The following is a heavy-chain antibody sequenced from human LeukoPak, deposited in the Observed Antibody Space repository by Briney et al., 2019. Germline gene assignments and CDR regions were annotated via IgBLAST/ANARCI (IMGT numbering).Heavy chain of an antibody. CDR2: IIPIFGTA. V-gene: IGHV1-69*13. CDR3: ARDSANFMIVRKNYYYGMDV. J-gene: IGHJ6*02. Sequence: TSVNVSCTVSGGTFSSYAISWVRQAPGQGLEWMGGIIPIFGTANYAQKFQGRVTITADESTSTAYMELSSLRSEDTAVYYCARDSANFMIVRKNYYYGMDVWGQGTTVTVSS. CDR1: GGTFSSYA. D-gene: IGHD3-22*01.